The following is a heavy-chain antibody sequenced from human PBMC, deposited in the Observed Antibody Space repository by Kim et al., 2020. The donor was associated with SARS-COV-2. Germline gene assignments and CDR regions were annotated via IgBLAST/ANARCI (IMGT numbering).Heavy chain of an antibody. J-gene: IGHJ5*02. Sequence: GGSLRLSCAASGFTFSDYYMSWIRQAPGKGLEWVSYISSSGSTIYYADSVKGRFTISRDNAKNSLYLQMNSLRAEDTAVYYCASLFGELPDWFDPWGQGTLVTVSS. CDR1: GFTFSDYY. V-gene: IGHV3-11*01. CDR2: ISSSGSTI. CDR3: ASLFGELPDWFDP. D-gene: IGHD3-10*02.